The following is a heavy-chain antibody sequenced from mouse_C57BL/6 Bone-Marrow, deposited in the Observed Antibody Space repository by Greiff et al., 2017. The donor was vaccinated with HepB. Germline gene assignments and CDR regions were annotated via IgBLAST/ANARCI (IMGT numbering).Heavy chain of an antibody. CDR3: ARWGLRRGGYFDY. CDR1: GYTFTNYW. V-gene: IGHV1-63*01. D-gene: IGHD2-4*01. Sequence: QVHVKQSGAELVRPGTSVKMSCKASGYTFTNYWIGWAKQRPGHGLEWIGDIYPGGGYTNYNEKFKGKATLAADKSSSAAYMQFSSLTSEASAIYYCARWGLRRGGYFDYWGQGTTLTVSS. J-gene: IGHJ2*01. CDR2: IYPGGGYT.